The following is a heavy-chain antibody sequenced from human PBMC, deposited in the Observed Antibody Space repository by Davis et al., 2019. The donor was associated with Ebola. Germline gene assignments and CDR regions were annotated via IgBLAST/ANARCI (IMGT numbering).Heavy chain of an antibody. CDR2: ISGSGGVT. D-gene: IGHD2-2*01. CDR1: GGSFSGYY. Sequence: PSETLSLTCAVYGGSFSGYYWSWVRQAPGKGLEWVAAISGSGGVTYYADSVKGRFSISRDDAKNSLYLQMNSLRAEDTAVYYCARDDPYQWDAFDIWGQGTMVTVSS. J-gene: IGHJ3*02. V-gene: IGHV3-23*01. CDR3: ARDDPYQWDAFDI.